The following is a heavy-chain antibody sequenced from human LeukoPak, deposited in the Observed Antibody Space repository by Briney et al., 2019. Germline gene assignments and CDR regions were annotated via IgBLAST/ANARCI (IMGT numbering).Heavy chain of an antibody. CDR3: ASLDYYDSSGYYRGWYYYGMDV. CDR2: IIPIFGTA. CDR1: GGTFSSYA. J-gene: IGHJ6*02. D-gene: IGHD3-22*01. Sequence: SVNVSCKASGGTFSSYAISWVRQAPGQGLEWMGGIIPIFGTANYAQKFQGRVTITADESTSTAYMELSSLRSEDTAVYYCASLDYYDSSGYYRGWYYYGMDVWGQGTTVTVSS. V-gene: IGHV1-69*01.